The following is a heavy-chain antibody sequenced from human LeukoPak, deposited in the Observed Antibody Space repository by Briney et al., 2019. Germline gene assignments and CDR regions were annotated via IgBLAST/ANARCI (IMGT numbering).Heavy chain of an antibody. CDR2: IFHNGKT. V-gene: IGHV4-39*07. Sequence: SETLSLTCTVSGGSVSTSDYYWGWFRQTPGKGLEWIGDIFHNGKTNYNPSLKGRVTISIDTSNNQFSLRLPSVTAADTAVYYCARIDSWGQGTLVTVSS. CDR1: GGSVSTSDYY. CDR3: ARIDS. J-gene: IGHJ4*02.